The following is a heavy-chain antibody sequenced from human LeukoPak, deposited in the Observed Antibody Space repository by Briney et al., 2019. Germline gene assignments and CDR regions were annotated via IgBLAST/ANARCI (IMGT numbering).Heavy chain of an antibody. V-gene: IGHV1-46*01. D-gene: IGHD1-26*01. CDR2: INPSGGST. J-gene: IGHJ5*02. CDR1: GFTFTSYY. CDR3: ARDTSSGTYSGSNWDPEYWFDP. Sequence: ASVTVSCTASGFTFTSYYMHWVRQAPGQGLEWMGIINPSGGSTSYAQKFQGRVTRTRDTSTSTVYMELSSLRSEDTAVYYCARDTSSGTYSGSNWDPEYWFDPWGQGTLVTVSS.